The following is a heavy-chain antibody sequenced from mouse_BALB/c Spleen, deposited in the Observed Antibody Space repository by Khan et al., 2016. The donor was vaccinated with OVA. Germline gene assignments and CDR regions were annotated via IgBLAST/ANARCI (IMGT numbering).Heavy chain of an antibody. J-gene: IGHJ2*01. Sequence: EVQLQESGPELVKPGASVKMSCKVSGYTFTSYVMHWVKQKPGKGLEWIGYINPYNDGTKYNEKLNGKSKLTSDKSSSTDDIVLSSLTLETDAVYTYARARNRYERILDYWGQGTTLTVSS. V-gene: IGHV1S136*01. CDR1: GYTFTSYV. CDR3: ARARNRYERILDY. D-gene: IGHD2-14*01. CDR2: INPYNDGT.